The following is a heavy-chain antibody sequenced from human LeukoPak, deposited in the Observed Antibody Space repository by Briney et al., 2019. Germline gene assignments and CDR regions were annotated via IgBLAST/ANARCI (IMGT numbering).Heavy chain of an antibody. V-gene: IGHV1-69*01. CDR3: AREPVSGWYTSGYYFDY. CDR1: GGTFSSYA. D-gene: IGHD6-19*01. CDR2: IIPNFGTA. J-gene: IGHJ4*02. Sequence: SVKVSCKASGGTFSSYAISWVRQAPGQGLEWMGGIIPNFGTANYAQKFQGRVTITADESTSTAYMELSSLRSEDTAVYYCAREPVSGWYTSGYYFDYWGQGTLVTVSS.